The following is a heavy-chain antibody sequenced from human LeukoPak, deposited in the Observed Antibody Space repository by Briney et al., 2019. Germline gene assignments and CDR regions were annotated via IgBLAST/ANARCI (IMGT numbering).Heavy chain of an antibody. D-gene: IGHD5-12*01. V-gene: IGHV3-23*01. CDR3: AKGRGYDSVGDDY. CDR2: ISGSGGST. Sequence: GGSLRLSCAASGFTFSSYAMSWVRQAPGKGLEWVSAISGSGGSTYYADSVKGRFTISRDNSRNTLYLQMNSLRAEDTAVYYCAKGRGYDSVGDDYWGQGTLVTVSS. CDR1: GFTFSSYA. J-gene: IGHJ4*02.